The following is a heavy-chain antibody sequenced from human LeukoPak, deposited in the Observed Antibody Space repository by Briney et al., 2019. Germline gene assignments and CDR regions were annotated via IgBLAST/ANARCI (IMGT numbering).Heavy chain of an antibody. J-gene: IGHJ4*02. D-gene: IGHD6-13*01. CDR1: GFTFSSYS. Sequence: PGGSLRLSCAASGFTFSSYSMNWVRQAPGKGMEWVSSISSSSSYIYYADSVKGRFTISRDNAKNSLYLQMNSLRAEDTAVYYCAREGSSSWYLGGYFDYWGQGTLVTVSS. CDR3: AREGSSSWYLGGYFDY. CDR2: ISSSSSYI. V-gene: IGHV3-21*01.